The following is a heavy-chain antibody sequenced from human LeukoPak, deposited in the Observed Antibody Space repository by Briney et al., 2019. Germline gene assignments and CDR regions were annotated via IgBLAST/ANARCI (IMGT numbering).Heavy chain of an antibody. CDR1: GYTFTSYD. J-gene: IGHJ4*02. Sequence: ASVKVSCKASGYTFTSYDINWVRQATGQGLEWMGWMNPNSGNTGYAQKFQGRVTMTRNTSISTAYMELSSLRSEDTAVYYCARGGDYYGSGSPLIDYWGQGTLVTVSS. V-gene: IGHV1-8*01. CDR3: ARGGDYYGSGSPLIDY. CDR2: MNPNSGNT. D-gene: IGHD3-10*01.